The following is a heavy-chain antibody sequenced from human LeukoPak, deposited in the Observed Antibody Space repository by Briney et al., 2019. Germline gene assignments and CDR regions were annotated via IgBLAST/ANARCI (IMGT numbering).Heavy chain of an antibody. J-gene: IGHJ6*02. D-gene: IGHD6-19*01. V-gene: IGHV4-39*02. Sequence: SETLSLTCTVSGGSISSSSYYWGWIRQPPGKGLEWIGSIYYSGSTYYNPSLKSRVTISVDTSKNQFSLQLNSVTPEDTAVYYCARDPEGTGSGWSLWYYYYGMDVWGQGTTVTVSS. CDR1: GGSISSSSYY. CDR2: IYYSGST. CDR3: ARDPEGTGSGWSLWYYYYGMDV.